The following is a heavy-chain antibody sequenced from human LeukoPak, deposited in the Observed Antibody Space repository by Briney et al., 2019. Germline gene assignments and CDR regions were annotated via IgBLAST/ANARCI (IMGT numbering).Heavy chain of an antibody. Sequence: GGSLRLSCTASGFTFSNYWMSWVRQAPGKGLEWVANIKADGSETLYVDSVKGRFTISRDNAKNSVFLQMNSLRVEDTAVYFCARDYDWGQGTLVTVSS. CDR2: IKADGSET. CDR3: ARDYD. CDR1: GFTFSNYW. J-gene: IGHJ4*02. D-gene: IGHD3-16*01. V-gene: IGHV3-7*04.